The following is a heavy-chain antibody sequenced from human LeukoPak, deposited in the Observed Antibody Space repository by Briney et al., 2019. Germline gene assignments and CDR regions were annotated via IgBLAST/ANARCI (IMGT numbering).Heavy chain of an antibody. CDR3: ARAGGILTGYYYYYGMGV. CDR2: IYYSGST. CDR1: GGSISSYY. D-gene: IGHD3-9*01. Sequence: SETLSLTCTVSGGSISSYYWSWIRQPPGKGLEWIGYIYYSGSTNYNPSLKSRVTISVDTSKNQFSLKLSSVTAADTAVYYCARAGGILTGYYYYYGMGVWGQGTTVTVSS. J-gene: IGHJ6*02. V-gene: IGHV4-59*01.